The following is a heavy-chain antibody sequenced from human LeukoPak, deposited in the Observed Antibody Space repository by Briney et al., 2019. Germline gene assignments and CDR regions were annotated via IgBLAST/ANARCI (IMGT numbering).Heavy chain of an antibody. Sequence: SETLSLTCTVSGGSISISNYYWGWIRQPPGKGLEWIGSMSYSGRTYYNPSLKTRVTVSLDTSKNQFSLNLISVTAADTAMYYCARHTGYCSGGSCYQYYFDYWGQGTLVTVSS. J-gene: IGHJ4*02. CDR2: MSYSGRT. CDR1: GGSISISNYY. CDR3: ARHTGYCSGGSCYQYYFDY. V-gene: IGHV4-39*07. D-gene: IGHD2-15*01.